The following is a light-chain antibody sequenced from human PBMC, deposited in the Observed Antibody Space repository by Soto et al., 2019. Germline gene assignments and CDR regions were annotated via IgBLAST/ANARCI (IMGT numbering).Light chain of an antibody. CDR2: WAS. CDR3: HQYYSVPLT. CDR1: QSVLYSSNNKNY. J-gene: IGKJ4*01. V-gene: IGKV4-1*01. Sequence: DIVMTQSPDSLAVSLGERATINCKSSQSVLYSSNNKNYLAWYQQKPGQPPKLLIYWASTRESGVPDRFSGSGSGTDFTLTISSLQAEDAAVYYCHQYYSVPLTFGGGTKVEIK.